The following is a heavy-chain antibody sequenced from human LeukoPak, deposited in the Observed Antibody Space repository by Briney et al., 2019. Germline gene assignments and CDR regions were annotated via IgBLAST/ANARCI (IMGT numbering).Heavy chain of an antibody. CDR3: VRWGPNRGADY. CDR2: IWYDGSTK. V-gene: IGHV3-33*01. Sequence: SGRPLRLSCAASGFIFSSNGVHGAPQAPGKGREGVAVIWYDGSTKYYADSVKGRFAISRDNSENMLWLQMNSLRAEDTAVYYCVRWGPNRGADYWGQGTQVIVSS. J-gene: IGHJ4*02. D-gene: IGHD3-16*01. CDR1: GFIFSSNG.